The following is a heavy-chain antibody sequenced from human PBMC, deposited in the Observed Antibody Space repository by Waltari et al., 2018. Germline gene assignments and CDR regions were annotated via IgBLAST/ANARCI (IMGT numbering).Heavy chain of an antibody. CDR1: GGSFRGYY. V-gene: IGHV4-34*01. Sequence: QVQLQQWGAGLLKPSETLSLTCAVDGGSFRGYYWSRIRQPPGKGREWSGEISHRGTTNYNPSLKSRVTISLDTSKNQFSLKLSSVTAADTAVYYCARQEIIVEVTGDGFDIWGQGTMVTVSS. J-gene: IGHJ3*02. CDR2: ISHRGTT. CDR3: ARQEIIVEVTGDGFDI. D-gene: IGHD2-21*02.